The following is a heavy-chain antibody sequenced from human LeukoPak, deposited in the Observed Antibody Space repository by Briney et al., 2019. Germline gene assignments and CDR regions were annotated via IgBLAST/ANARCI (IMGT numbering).Heavy chain of an antibody. CDR1: GFTFTNAW. J-gene: IGHJ4*02. CDR2: IKSKTDGETT. D-gene: IGHD3-10*01. CDR3: TTDLGTYYHGSQRLIPIDY. V-gene: IGHV3-15*01. Sequence: GGSLRLSCVDSGFTFTNAWMSWVRQAPGKGLEWIGRIKSKTDGETTNYAESVRGRFTISRDDSKGAVYLQMNSLKIEDTAVYYCTTDLGTYYHGSQRLIPIDYWGQGTLVTVSS.